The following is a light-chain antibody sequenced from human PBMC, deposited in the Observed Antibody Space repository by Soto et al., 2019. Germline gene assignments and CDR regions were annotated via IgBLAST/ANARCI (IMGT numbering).Light chain of an antibody. CDR1: SSDVGIYNR. V-gene: IGLV2-18*02. Sequence: QSALTQPPSVSGSSVQSVTISCTGTSSDVGIYNRVSWYQQPPGTAPKLIIYGANNRPSGVPDRFSGSKSGNTASLTISGLQAEDEADYYCSSSSSINTYVFGTGTKVTVL. CDR3: SSSSSINTYV. CDR2: GAN. J-gene: IGLJ1*01.